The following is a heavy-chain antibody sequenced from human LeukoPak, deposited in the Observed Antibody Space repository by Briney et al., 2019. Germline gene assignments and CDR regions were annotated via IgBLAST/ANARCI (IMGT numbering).Heavy chain of an antibody. Sequence: ASVKVSCKASGYTFTSYGISWVRQAPGQGLEWMGWISAYNGNTNYAQKLQGRVTMPTDTSTSTAYMELRSLRSDDTAVYYCARELRFLEFSWYFDLWGRGTLVTVSS. CDR2: ISAYNGNT. D-gene: IGHD3-3*01. CDR3: ARELRFLEFSWYFDL. J-gene: IGHJ2*01. CDR1: GYTFTSYG. V-gene: IGHV1-18*01.